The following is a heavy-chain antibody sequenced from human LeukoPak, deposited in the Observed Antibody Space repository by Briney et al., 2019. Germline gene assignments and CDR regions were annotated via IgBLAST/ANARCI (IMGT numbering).Heavy chain of an antibody. V-gene: IGHV1-2*02. Sequence: ASVKVSCKASGYTFTGYYMHWVRQAPGQGLEWMGWINPNTGGTNYAQKFQGRVTMTRDTSISTAYMELSWLRFDDTAVYYCARGRTERILLWLNYWGQGTLVTVSS. CDR3: ARGRTERILLWLNY. J-gene: IGHJ4*02. CDR1: GYTFTGYY. D-gene: IGHD5-18*01. CDR2: INPNTGGT.